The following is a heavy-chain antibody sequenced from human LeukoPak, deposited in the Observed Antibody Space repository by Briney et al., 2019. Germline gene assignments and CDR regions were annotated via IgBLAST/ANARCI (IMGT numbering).Heavy chain of an antibody. V-gene: IGHV3-49*04. CDR1: GFTFGDYA. Sequence: GGSLRLSCTASGFTFGDYAMSWVRQAPGKGLEWVGFIRSKAYGGTTEYAASVKGRFTISRDDSKSIAYQQMNSLKTEDTAVYYCTRAAGYSSSWPNWFDPWGQGTLVTVSS. CDR3: TRAAGYSSSWPNWFDP. J-gene: IGHJ5*02. CDR2: IRSKAYGGTT. D-gene: IGHD6-13*01.